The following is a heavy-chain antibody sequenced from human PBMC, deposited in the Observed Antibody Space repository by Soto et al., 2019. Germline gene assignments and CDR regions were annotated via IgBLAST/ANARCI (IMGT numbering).Heavy chain of an antibody. CDR2: ISYDGSNK. D-gene: IGHD6-19*01. CDR1: GFSFSSYG. V-gene: IGHV3-30*03. CDR3: VAGQYFFDY. Sequence: QSGGSLRLSCAASGFSFSSYGMQWVRQAPGKGLEWVAVISYDGSNKYYADSVKDRFTISRDNSKKTLYLQMNSLRADDTAVYYCVAGQYFFDYCGQGTLVTVSS. J-gene: IGHJ4*02.